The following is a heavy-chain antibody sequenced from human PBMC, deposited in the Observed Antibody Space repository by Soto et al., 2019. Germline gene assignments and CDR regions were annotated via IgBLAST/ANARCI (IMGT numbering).Heavy chain of an antibody. D-gene: IGHD6-6*01. J-gene: IGHJ6*02. Sequence: SETLSLTCAVYGGSFSGYYWSWIRQPPGKGLEWIGEINNDGSTNYNPSLKSRVTISVDTSKNQLSLKLSSATAADTAVYYCARSMYSTSAQLYYGMDVWGQGTTVTVSS. V-gene: IGHV4-34*01. CDR1: GGSFSGYY. CDR2: INNDGST. CDR3: ARSMYSTSAQLYYGMDV.